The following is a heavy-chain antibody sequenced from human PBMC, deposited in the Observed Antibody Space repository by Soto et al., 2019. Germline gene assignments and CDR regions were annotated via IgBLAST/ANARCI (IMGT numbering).Heavy chain of an antibody. J-gene: IGHJ4*02. CDR1: GFTFSSYG. Sequence: QVQLVESGGGVVQPGRSLRLSCAASGFTFSSYGMHWVRQAPGKGLEWVAVIWYDGSNKYYADSVKGRFTISRDNSKNTLYLQMNSLRAEDTAVYYCAGGVDGYNSGLAGYWGQGTLVTVSS. V-gene: IGHV3-33*01. CDR3: AGGVDGYNSGLAGY. CDR2: IWYDGSNK. D-gene: IGHD1-1*01.